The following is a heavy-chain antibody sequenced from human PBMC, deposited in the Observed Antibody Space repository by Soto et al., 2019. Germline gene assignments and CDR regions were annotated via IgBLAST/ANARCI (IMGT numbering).Heavy chain of an antibody. D-gene: IGHD3-10*01. Sequence: EVHLVESGGGLVQPGGSLRLSCAASGFTFSSHDMHWVRQVTGKGVEWVSGIDSAGDAKYPASVKGRFTISRENAKNSLYLQMNSLRAEDTAMYYCTRGGIWGVSWNWFDTWGQGTLVTVSS. CDR3: TRGGIWGVSWNWFDT. J-gene: IGHJ5*02. V-gene: IGHV3-13*01. CDR2: IDSAGDA. CDR1: GFTFSSHD.